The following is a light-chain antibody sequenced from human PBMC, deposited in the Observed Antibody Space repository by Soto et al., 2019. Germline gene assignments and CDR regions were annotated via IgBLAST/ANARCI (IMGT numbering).Light chain of an antibody. CDR3: CSYAVNSHVE. CDR1: SSDVGAYKF. V-gene: IGLV2-11*01. Sequence: QSALTQPRSVSGSPGQSVTISCTGTSSDVGAYKFVSWYQQHPGKAPKLMIYDVSKRPSGVPDRFSGSKSGNTASLTISGLQAEDEADYYCCSYAVNSHVEFGGGTKLTVL. J-gene: IGLJ2*01. CDR2: DVS.